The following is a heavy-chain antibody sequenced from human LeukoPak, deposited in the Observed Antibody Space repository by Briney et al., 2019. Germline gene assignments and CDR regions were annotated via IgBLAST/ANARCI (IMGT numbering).Heavy chain of an antibody. J-gene: IGHJ3*02. Sequence: SETLSLTCTVSGGSMNNYYWGWIRQPPGKGLEWVGYIYYSGSTSYNPSLKGRVTISIDTSKNQFSLKLSSVTAADTAVYYCARGRGMRDAFDIWGQGTMVTVSS. D-gene: IGHD3-10*01. CDR2: IYYSGST. CDR1: GGSMNNYY. V-gene: IGHV4-59*12. CDR3: ARGRGMRDAFDI.